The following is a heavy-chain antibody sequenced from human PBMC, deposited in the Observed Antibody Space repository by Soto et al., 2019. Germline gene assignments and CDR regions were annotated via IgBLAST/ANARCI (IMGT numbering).Heavy chain of an antibody. V-gene: IGHV4-34*01. J-gene: IGHJ6*02. CDR1: GGSFSGYY. CDR2: INHSGST. D-gene: IGHD3-3*01. Sequence: PSETLSLTCAVYGGSFSGYYWSWIRQPPGKGLEWIGEINHSGSTNYNPSLKSRVTISVDTSKNQFSLKLSSVTAADTAVYYCARGRFLEWLLPHYYYYGMDVWGQGTTVTVSS. CDR3: ARGRFLEWLLPHYYYYGMDV.